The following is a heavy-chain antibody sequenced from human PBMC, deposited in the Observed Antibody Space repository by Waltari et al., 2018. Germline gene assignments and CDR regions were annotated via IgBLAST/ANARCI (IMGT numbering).Heavy chain of an antibody. CDR1: GISFSSFW. CDR2: IKQDGSEE. J-gene: IGHJ4*02. D-gene: IGHD6-19*01. V-gene: IGHV3-7*01. CDR3: ARERRGQSGWYYFDF. Sequence: EVQLVESGGGLVQPGGSLRLSCAASGISFSSFWMTWVRQAPGTRLEWVANIKQDGSEEYDVDAVKGRFTISKDNAKNSLYLQMNSLRAEDTAVYFCARERRGQSGWYYFDFWGQGSLVTVSS.